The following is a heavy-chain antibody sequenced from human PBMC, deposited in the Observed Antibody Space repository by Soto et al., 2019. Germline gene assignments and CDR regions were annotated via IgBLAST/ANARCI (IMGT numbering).Heavy chain of an antibody. CDR3: AREGKGLRYSYGNMDF. D-gene: IGHD5-18*01. J-gene: IGHJ4*02. CDR1: GFTFSNYA. V-gene: IGHV3-30-3*01. CDR2: ISSDGSNE. Sequence: VQLMESGGGVVQPGESLRLSCAASGFTFSNYAIHWVRQAPGKGLEWVTLISSDGSNEYYTDSVKGRFTISRDNSKNTVYMQMNRLRPEDTAVYHCAREGKGLRYSYGNMDFWGQGALVTVAS.